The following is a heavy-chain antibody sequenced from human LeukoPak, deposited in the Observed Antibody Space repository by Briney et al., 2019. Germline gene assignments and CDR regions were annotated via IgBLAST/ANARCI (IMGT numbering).Heavy chain of an antibody. D-gene: IGHD1-26*01. CDR3: AKHMRATNTYYFYGLAV. CDR1: GFSFEDYG. J-gene: IGHJ6*02. CDR2: MRWNGGST. V-gene: IGHV3-9*01. Sequence: GGSLRLSCAATGFSFEDYGMHWVRRPPGKGLEWVSGMRWNGGSTDYADSVKGRFTISRDNAKNSLYLQLSSLRPEDTALYYCAKHMRATNTYYFYGLAVWGQGTTVTVSS.